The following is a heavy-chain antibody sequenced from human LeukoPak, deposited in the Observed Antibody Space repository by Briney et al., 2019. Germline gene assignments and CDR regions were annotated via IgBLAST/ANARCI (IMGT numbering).Heavy chain of an antibody. CDR2: ISYDGSNK. CDR1: GFTFSSYA. CDR3: ARENGDVPYYYYGMDV. Sequence: GGSLRLSCAASGFTFSSYAMHWVRQAPGKGLEWVAVISYDGSNKYYADSVKGRFTISRDNSKNTLYLQMNSLRAEDTAVYYCARENGDVPYYYYGMDVWGQGTTVTASS. D-gene: IGHD4-17*01. J-gene: IGHJ6*02. V-gene: IGHV3-30-3*01.